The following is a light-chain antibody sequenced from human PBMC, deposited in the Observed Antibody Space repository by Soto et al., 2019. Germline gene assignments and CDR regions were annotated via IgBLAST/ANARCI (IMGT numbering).Light chain of an antibody. V-gene: IGLV2-8*01. CDR3: SSYAGSNNYVV. Sequence: QSALTQPPSASGSPGQSVTISCTGTSSDVGGYNYVSWYQQHPGKAPKLMIYEVTKRPSGVPDRFSGSKSGSTASLTVSGLQAEDEADYYCSSYAGSNNYVVFGGGTKLNVL. J-gene: IGLJ2*01. CDR1: SSDVGGYNY. CDR2: EVT.